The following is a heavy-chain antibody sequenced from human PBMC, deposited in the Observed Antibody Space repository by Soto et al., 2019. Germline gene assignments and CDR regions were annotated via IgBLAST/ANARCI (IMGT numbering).Heavy chain of an antibody. J-gene: IGHJ4*02. D-gene: IGHD4-17*01. CDR1: GGTFSSYA. CDR2: IIPIFGTA. Sequence: QVQLVQSGAEVKKPGSSVKVSCKASGGTFSSYAISWVRQAPGQGLEWMGGIIPIFGTANYAQKFQGRVTITADESTSTAYMELSSLRSEDTAVYYCARDGNYGDYEGSGYWGQGTLVTVSS. V-gene: IGHV1-69*12. CDR3: ARDGNYGDYEGSGY.